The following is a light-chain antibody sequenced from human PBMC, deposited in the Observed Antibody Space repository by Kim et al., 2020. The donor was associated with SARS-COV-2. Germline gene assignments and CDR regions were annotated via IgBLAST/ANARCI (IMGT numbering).Light chain of an antibody. CDR3: LVSLSGLRV. V-gene: IGLV7-46*01. CDR1: TGAVTSGHY. Sequence: QAVVTQEPSLTVSPGGSVTLTCGSSTGAVTSGHYPYWIQQKPGQAPIILIYDTTDKHSWTPARFSGSLLGGKAALTLSGAQPEDEADYYCLVSLSGLRVFGGGTQLTVL. CDR2: DTT. J-gene: IGLJ3*02.